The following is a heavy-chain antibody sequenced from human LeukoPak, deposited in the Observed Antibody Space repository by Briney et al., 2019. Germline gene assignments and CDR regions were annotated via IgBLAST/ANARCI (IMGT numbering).Heavy chain of an antibody. CDR2: IIPIFGTA. CDR3: ASSSGYDGAFDY. V-gene: IGHV1-69*05. CDR1: GGTFSSYA. Sequence: ASVKVSCKASGGTFSSYAISWVRQAPGQGLEWMGGIIPIFGTANYAQKFQGRVTITTDESTSTAYMELSSLRSEDTAVYYCASSSGYDGAFDYWGQGTLVTVSS. J-gene: IGHJ4*02. D-gene: IGHD5-12*01.